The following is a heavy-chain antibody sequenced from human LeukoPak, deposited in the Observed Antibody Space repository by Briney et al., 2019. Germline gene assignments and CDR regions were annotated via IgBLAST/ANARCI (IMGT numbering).Heavy chain of an antibody. CDR3: AREGVRGGLYYFDY. Sequence: SQTLSLTCTVSGGSISSGGYYWSWIRQPPGKGLEWIGEINHSGSTNYNPSLKSRVTISVDTSKNQFSLKLSSVTAADTAVYYCAREGVRGGLYYFDYWGQGTLVTVSS. V-gene: IGHV4-30-2*01. CDR1: GGSISSGGYY. CDR2: INHSGST. J-gene: IGHJ4*02. D-gene: IGHD3-10*01.